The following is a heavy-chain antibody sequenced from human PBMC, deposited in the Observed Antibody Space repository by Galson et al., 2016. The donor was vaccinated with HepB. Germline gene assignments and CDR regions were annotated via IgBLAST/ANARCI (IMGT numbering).Heavy chain of an antibody. CDR3: ASPRGPTAYGDHAHFDY. D-gene: IGHD4-17*01. CDR2: LIPIFETS. V-gene: IGHV1-69*06. J-gene: IGHJ4*02. CDR1: GGTFNIYT. Sequence: SVKVSCKASGGTFNIYTVSWVRRAPGQGLEWMGGLIPIFETSTYAQKFQGRVTISADKSTSTAYMELSSLRYDDTAVYYYASPRGPTAYGDHAHFDYWGQGTLVTVSS.